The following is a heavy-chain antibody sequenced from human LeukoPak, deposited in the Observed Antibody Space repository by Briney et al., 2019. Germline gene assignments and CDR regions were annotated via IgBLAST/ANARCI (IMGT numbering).Heavy chain of an antibody. CDR1: GFTFSNYW. Sequence: GGSLRLSCAASGFTFSNYWMHWVRQAPGKGLVWVSSISSSSSYIYYADSVKGRFTISRDNAKNSLYLQMNSLRAEDTAVYYCARGDYYYGRDVWGQGTTVTVSS. CDR3: ARGDYYYGRDV. CDR2: ISSSSSYI. J-gene: IGHJ6*02. V-gene: IGHV3-21*01.